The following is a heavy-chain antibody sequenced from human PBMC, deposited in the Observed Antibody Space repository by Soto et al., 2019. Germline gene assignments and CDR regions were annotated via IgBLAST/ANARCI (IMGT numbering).Heavy chain of an antibody. CDR2: IYHSGNT. Sequence: PSETLSLTCAVSGGSISSGGYSWSWIRQPPGKGLEWIGYIYHSGNTYYNPSLKSRVTISVDRSKNQFSLKLSSVTAADTAVYYCARESGYYDSSGYLNAFDIWGQGTMVTVSS. V-gene: IGHV4-30-2*01. D-gene: IGHD3-22*01. J-gene: IGHJ3*02. CDR1: GGSISSGGYS. CDR3: ARESGYYDSSGYLNAFDI.